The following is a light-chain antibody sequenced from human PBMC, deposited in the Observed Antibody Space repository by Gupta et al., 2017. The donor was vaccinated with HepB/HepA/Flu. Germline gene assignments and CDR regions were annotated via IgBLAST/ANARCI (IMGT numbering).Light chain of an antibody. Sequence: IQMPHPPSSLSASVGDRVTITCRASQSISSYLNWYQQKPGKAPKLLIYAASSLQSGVPSRFSGSGSGTDFTLTISSLQPEDFATYHCQQSYSTPYTFGQGTKLEIK. CDR2: AAS. V-gene: IGKV1-39*01. J-gene: IGKJ2*01. CDR1: QSISSY. CDR3: QQSYSTPYT.